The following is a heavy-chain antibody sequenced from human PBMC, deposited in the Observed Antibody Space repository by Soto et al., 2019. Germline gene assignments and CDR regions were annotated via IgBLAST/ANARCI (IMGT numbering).Heavy chain of an antibody. Sequence: GGSLRLSCAASGFTFSSYGMHWVRQAPGKGLEWVAVIWYDGSNKYYADSVKGRFTISRDNSKNTLYLRMNSLRAEDTAVYYCAREGDYYYYGMDVWGQGTTVTVSS. J-gene: IGHJ6*02. CDR1: GFTFSSYG. CDR2: IWYDGSNK. D-gene: IGHD3-16*01. CDR3: AREGDYYYYGMDV. V-gene: IGHV3-33*01.